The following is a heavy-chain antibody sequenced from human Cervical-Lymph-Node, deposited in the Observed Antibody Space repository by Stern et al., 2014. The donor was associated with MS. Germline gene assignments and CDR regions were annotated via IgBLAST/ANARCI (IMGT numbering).Heavy chain of an antibody. CDR1: GYTLTSYG. D-gene: IGHD1-26*01. CDR3: ARERPIYGGNYYTRAFDY. V-gene: IGHV1-18*01. CDR2: ISAYHGNT. Sequence: VQLVESGAEVKKPGASVKVSCKTSGYTLTSYGISWVRQAPGQGLEWMGWISAYHGNTNYAQKLQGRVTMTTDTSTSTAYMELRSLRSDDTAVYYCARERPIYGGNYYTRAFDYWGQGTLVTVSS. J-gene: IGHJ4*02.